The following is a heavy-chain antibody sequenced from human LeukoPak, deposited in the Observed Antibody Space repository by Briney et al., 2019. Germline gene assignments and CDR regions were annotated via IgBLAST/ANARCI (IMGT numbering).Heavy chain of an antibody. V-gene: IGHV3-30*03. J-gene: IGHJ4*02. CDR1: GFTFSSYG. CDR3: ARVKINSGYDY. CDR2: ISYDGSNK. D-gene: IGHD5-12*01. Sequence: PGRSLRLSCAASGFTFSSYGMHWVRQAPGKGLEWVAVISYDGSNKYYADSVKGRFTISRDNAKNSLYLQMNSLRAEDTAVYYCARVKINSGYDYWGQGTLVTVSS.